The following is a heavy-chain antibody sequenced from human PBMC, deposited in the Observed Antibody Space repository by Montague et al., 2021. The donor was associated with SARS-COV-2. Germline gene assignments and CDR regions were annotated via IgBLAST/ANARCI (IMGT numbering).Heavy chain of an antibody. CDR2: ISSAGST. V-gene: IGHV4-59*01. CDR1: GDSSTYFY. J-gene: IGHJ4*01. CDR3: ARKVVLADCFDF. D-gene: IGHD2-15*01. Sequence: SETLSLTCSVSGDSSTYFYWSWTRQSPGKGLEWIGYISSAGSTXXXPSXTGRFPISVDTSENQFSLKVTSVTAADTAVYYCARKVVLADCFDFWGHGTLVTVSS.